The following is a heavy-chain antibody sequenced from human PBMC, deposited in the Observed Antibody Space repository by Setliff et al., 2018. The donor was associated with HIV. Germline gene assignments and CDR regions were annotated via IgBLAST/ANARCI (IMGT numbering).Heavy chain of an antibody. CDR3: TRATPDRSGYYYAADY. Sequence: GGSLRLSCAASGFIFSDYFMDWVRQAPGKGLEWVGRSRNKAKCYTTEFAASVKGRFTISRDDSKNSLYLQMNSLKTEDTAVYYCTRATPDRSGYYYAADYWGQGILVTVSS. V-gene: IGHV3-72*01. CDR2: SRNKAKCYTT. D-gene: IGHD3-22*01. J-gene: IGHJ4*02. CDR1: GFIFSDYF.